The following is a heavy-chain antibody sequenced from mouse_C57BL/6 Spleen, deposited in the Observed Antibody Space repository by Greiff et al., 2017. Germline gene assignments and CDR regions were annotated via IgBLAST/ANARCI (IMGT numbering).Heavy chain of an antibody. J-gene: IGHJ1*03. CDR1: GFTFNTYA. D-gene: IGHD2-14*01. CDR3: VREGGNWYFDV. CDR2: IRSKSSNYAT. Sequence: EVQGVESGGGLVQPKGSLKLSCAASGFTFNTYAMHWVRQAPGQGLEWVARIRSKSSNYATYYADSVKDRFTISRDNSESMLYLQMNNLKTEDTAMYYCVREGGNWYFDVWGTGTTVTVSS. V-gene: IGHV10-3*01.